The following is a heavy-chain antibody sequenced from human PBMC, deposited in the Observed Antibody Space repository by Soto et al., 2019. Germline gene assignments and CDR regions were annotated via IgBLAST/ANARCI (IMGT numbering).Heavy chain of an antibody. CDR2: ISYDGSYK. Sequence: QVQLVESGGGVVQPGRSPRLSCAASGFTFSSYGMHWVRQAPGKGLEWVALISYDGSYKYYADSVKGRFTISRDNSKNTLYLQMNSLRAEDTAVYYCAKDKRAYGSGGLADYWGQGTLVTVSS. CDR1: GFTFSSYG. D-gene: IGHD3-10*01. J-gene: IGHJ4*02. CDR3: AKDKRAYGSGGLADY. V-gene: IGHV3-30*18.